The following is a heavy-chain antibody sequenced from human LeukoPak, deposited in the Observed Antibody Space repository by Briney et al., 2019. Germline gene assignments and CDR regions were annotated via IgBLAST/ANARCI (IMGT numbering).Heavy chain of an antibody. CDR2: IYYSGST. CDR3: ARGHHRRIAVAGTNDDYFDY. V-gene: IGHV4-30-4*07. Sequence: SETLSLTCAVSGGSISSGGYSWSWIRQPPGKGLEWIGYIYYSGSTYYNPSLKSRVTISVDTSKNQFSLKLSSVTAADTAVYYCARGHHRRIAVAGTNDDYFDYWGQGTLVTVSS. CDR1: GGSISSGGYS. J-gene: IGHJ4*02. D-gene: IGHD6-19*01.